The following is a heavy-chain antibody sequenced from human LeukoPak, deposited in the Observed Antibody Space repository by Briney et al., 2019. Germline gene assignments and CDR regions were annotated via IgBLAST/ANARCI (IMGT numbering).Heavy chain of an antibody. Sequence: GGSLRLSCADSGFTFSTYAMGWVRQSPGKGLEWVSSIKGGGGDPFYADSVKGRFTISRDNSKNTLYLQMNSLRAEDTAVYYCAKDRFGSGWYLTDYWGQGTLVTVSS. CDR2: IKGGGGDP. CDR1: GFTFSTYA. CDR3: AKDRFGSGWYLTDY. D-gene: IGHD6-19*01. V-gene: IGHV3-23*01. J-gene: IGHJ4*02.